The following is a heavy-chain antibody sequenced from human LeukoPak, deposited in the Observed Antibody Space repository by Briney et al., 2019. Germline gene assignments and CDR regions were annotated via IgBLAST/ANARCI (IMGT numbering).Heavy chain of an antibody. D-gene: IGHD3-22*01. CDR2: ISYDGSNK. Sequence: GGSLTLSCAACGFTFSSYGMHWVRQARGKGVEWVAVISYDGSNKYYVDSVKGRFTISRDNSKNTLYLQMNSLRAEDTAVYYCAKTSSGYYGGGFDYWGQGTLVTVSS. CDR1: GFTFSSYG. V-gene: IGHV3-30*18. CDR3: AKTSSGYYGGGFDY. J-gene: IGHJ4*02.